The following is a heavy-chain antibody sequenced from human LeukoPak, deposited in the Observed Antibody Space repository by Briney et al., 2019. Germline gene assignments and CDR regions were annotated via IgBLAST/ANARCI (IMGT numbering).Heavy chain of an antibody. Sequence: GGSLRLSCAASGFTFSSYAMSWVRQAPGKGLEWVSAVSDNGGGTYYADSVKGRFTISRDNSKNTLYLQMNSLRAEDTAVYYCARGGLDESFQYWGQGTLVTVST. CDR3: ARGGLDESFQY. V-gene: IGHV3-23*01. CDR2: VSDNGGGT. J-gene: IGHJ1*01. D-gene: IGHD6-25*01. CDR1: GFTFSSYA.